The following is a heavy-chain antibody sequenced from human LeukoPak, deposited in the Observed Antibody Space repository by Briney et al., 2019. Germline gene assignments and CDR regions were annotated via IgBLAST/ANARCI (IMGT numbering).Heavy chain of an antibody. V-gene: IGHV3-23*01. Sequence: GGSLRLSCAASGFTFRSYAMSWVRQAPGKGLEWVSVISGGGATTFYADSVKGRFTISRDNSKNTLYLQMNSLRAEDTAVYYCAKKHPNPAGTYFQHCGQGTLVTVSS. CDR1: GFTFRSYA. D-gene: IGHD6-13*01. CDR2: ISGGGATT. J-gene: IGHJ1*01. CDR3: AKKHPNPAGTYFQH.